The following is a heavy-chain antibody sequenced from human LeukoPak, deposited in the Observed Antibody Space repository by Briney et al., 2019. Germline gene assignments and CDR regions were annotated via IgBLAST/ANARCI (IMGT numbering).Heavy chain of an antibody. J-gene: IGHJ3*02. Sequence: SETLSLTCTVSGGSISSSSYYWGWIRQPPGKGLEWIGEINHSGSTNYNPSLKSRVTISVDTSKNQFSLKLSSVTAADTAVYYCARGWPEDAFDIWGQGTMVTVSS. CDR2: INHSGST. V-gene: IGHV4-39*07. CDR1: GGSISSSSYY. CDR3: ARGWPEDAFDI.